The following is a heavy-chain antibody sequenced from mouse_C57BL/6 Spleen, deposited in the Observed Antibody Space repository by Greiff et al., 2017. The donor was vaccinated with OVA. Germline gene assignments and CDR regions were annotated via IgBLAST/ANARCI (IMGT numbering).Heavy chain of an antibody. CDR3: ARCYYGSADYYAMDY. CDR2: IHPNSGST. CDR1: GYTFTSYW. Sequence: QVQLQQPGAELVKPGASVKLSCKASGYTFTSYWMHWVKQRPGQGLEWIGMIHPNSGSTNYNETFKSKATLTVDKSSSTAYMQLSSLTSEDSAVYYCARCYYGSADYYAMDYWGQGTSVTGSS. V-gene: IGHV1-64*01. D-gene: IGHD1-1*01. J-gene: IGHJ4*01.